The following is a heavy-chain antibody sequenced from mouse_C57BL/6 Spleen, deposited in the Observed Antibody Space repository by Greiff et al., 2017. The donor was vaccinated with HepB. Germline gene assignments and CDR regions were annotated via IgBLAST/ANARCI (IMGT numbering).Heavy chain of an antibody. Sequence: VMLVESGPGLVAPSQSLSITCTVSGFSLTSYGVDWVRQSPGKGLEWLGVIWGVGSTNYNSALKSRLSISKDNSKSQVFLKMNSLQTDDTAMYYCASAKDYDRFAYWGQGTLFTVSA. CDR1: GFSLTSYG. CDR3: ASAKDYDRFAY. V-gene: IGHV2-6*01. CDR2: IWGVGST. D-gene: IGHD2-4*01. J-gene: IGHJ3*01.